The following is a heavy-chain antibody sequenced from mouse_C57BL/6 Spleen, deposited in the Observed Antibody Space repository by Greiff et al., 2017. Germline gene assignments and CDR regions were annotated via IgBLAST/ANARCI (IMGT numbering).Heavy chain of an antibody. Sequence: QVQLKQPGAELVKPGASVKLSCKASGYTFTSYWMHWVKQRPGRGLEWIGRIDPNSGGTKYNEKFKSKATLTVDKPSSTAYMQLSSLTSEDSAVYYCARSVDSSGYIAYWGQGTLVTVSA. CDR2: IDPNSGGT. CDR1: GYTFTSYW. V-gene: IGHV1-72*01. J-gene: IGHJ3*01. D-gene: IGHD3-2*02. CDR3: ARSVDSSGYIAY.